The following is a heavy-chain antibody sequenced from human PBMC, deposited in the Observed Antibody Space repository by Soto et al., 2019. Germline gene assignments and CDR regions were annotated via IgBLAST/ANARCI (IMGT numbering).Heavy chain of an antibody. CDR2: IYPGDSDT. J-gene: IGHJ6*02. Sequence: GQSVKLPSTGSGYTFTHYWIGRVLQMPGKGPEWMGIIYPGDSDTKYNPSFQGQVTISADKSITTTYLQWSSLKASDTAIYYCAASIFYYGMDVWGQGTTVTVSS. CDR3: AASIFYYGMDV. CDR1: GYTFTHYW. V-gene: IGHV5-51*01.